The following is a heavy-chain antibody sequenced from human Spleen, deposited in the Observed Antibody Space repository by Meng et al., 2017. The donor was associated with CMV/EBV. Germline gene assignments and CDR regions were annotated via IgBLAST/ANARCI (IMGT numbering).Heavy chain of an antibody. CDR1: GYTFNNYW. J-gene: IGHJ3*02. V-gene: IGHV5-51*01. CDR2: IYPGDSDS. D-gene: IGHD1-14*01. Sequence: LKISCQGSGYTFNNYWIGWVRQMPGKGLEWMGIIYPGDSDSRYSPSFQGQVIISADKSISTAYLQWTSLKASDTAMYFCARREPDAFDIWGQGTMVTVSS. CDR3: ARREPDAFDI.